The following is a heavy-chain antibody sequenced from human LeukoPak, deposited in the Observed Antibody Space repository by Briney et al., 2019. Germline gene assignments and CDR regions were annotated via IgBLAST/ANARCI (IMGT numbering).Heavy chain of an antibody. J-gene: IGHJ4*02. V-gene: IGHV3-30*04. CDR2: ISYDGSNK. CDR1: GFTFSSYA. D-gene: IGHD3-22*01. Sequence: SGGSLRLSCAASGFTFSSYAMHWVRQAPGKGLEWVAVISYDGSNKYYADYVKGRFTISRDNSKNTLYLQMNSLRADDTAVYYCARVRGSGSQPFDYWGQGTLVTVSS. CDR3: ARVRGSGSQPFDY.